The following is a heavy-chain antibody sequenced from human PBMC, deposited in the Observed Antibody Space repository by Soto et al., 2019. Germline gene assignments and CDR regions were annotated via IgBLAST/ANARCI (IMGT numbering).Heavy chain of an antibody. V-gene: IGHV4-59*01. CDR2: IYYSGST. Sequence: PSETLSLTCTVSGGSISSYYWSWIRQPPGKGLEWIGYIYYSGSTNYNPSLKSRVTISVDTSKNQFSLKLSSVTAADTAVYYCARDFDLGRFDPWGQGTLVTVSS. J-gene: IGHJ5*02. CDR3: ARDFDLGRFDP. D-gene: IGHD3-9*01. CDR1: GGSISSYY.